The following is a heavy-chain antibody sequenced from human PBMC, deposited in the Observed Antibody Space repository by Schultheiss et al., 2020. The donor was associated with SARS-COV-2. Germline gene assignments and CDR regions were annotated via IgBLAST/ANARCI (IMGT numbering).Heavy chain of an antibody. J-gene: IGHJ3*01. CDR2: IYYSGST. D-gene: IGHD1-26*01. CDR1: GGSISSYY. Sequence: GSLRLSCTVSGGSISSYYWSWIRQPPGKGLEWIGYIYYSGSTNYNPSLKSRVTISVDTSKNQFSLGLSSVTAADTAVYYCAREGIVGATGTYDVWGQGTMVTVSS. CDR3: AREGIVGATGTYDV. V-gene: IGHV4-59*01.